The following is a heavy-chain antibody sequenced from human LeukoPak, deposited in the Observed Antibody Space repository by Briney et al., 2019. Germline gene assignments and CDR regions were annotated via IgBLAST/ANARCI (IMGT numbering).Heavy chain of an antibody. CDR1: GFTCSDYS. V-gene: IGHV3-48*04. D-gene: IGHD3-10*02. J-gene: IGHJ6*04. CDR2: ISSSSSTI. CDR3: AELGITMIGGV. Sequence: GGSLRLSCAASGFTCSDYSMNWVRQAPGKGLEWVSYISSSSSTIYYADSVKGRFTISRDNAKNSLYLQMNSLRAEDTAVYYCAELGITMIGGVWGKGTTVTISS.